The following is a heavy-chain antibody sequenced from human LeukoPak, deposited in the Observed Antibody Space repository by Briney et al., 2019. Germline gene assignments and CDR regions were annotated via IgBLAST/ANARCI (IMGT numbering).Heavy chain of an antibody. Sequence: SVKLSCTASGGTFSSHAISWGRQAPGQGLEWVGGIIPIFGTTNYAQKFQGRVTITTDKSTTTGYLHLSSLRSDDTAGYYCARGDRGYDHRFDMGGQGTRHTVSS. CDR1: GGTFSSHA. J-gene: IGHJ4*02. V-gene: IGHV1-69*05. CDR3: ARGDRGYDHRFDM. D-gene: IGHD5-12*01. CDR2: IIPIFGTT.